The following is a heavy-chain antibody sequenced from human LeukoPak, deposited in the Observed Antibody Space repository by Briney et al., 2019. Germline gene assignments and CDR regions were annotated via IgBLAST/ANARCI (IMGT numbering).Heavy chain of an antibody. CDR3: ARVGIAVAAYEGNY. D-gene: IGHD6-19*01. V-gene: IGHV3-21*01. CDR1: GFTFSSYG. J-gene: IGHJ4*02. CDR2: ISSSSSYI. Sequence: PGGSLRLSCAASGFTFSSYGMNWVRQAPGKGLEWGSSISSSSSYIYYADSVKGRFTISRDNAKNSLYLQMNSLRAEDTAVYYCARVGIAVAAYEGNYRGQGTLVTVSS.